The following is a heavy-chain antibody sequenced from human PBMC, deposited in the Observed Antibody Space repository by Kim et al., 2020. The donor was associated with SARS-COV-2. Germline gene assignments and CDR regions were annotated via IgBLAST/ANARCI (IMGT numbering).Heavy chain of an antibody. Sequence: QKFQGRVTITADESTSTAYMELSSLRSEDTAVYYCARGYYGSGSFYGMDVWGQGTTVTVSS. V-gene: IGHV1-69*01. J-gene: IGHJ6*02. CDR3: ARGYYGSGSFYGMDV. D-gene: IGHD3-10*01.